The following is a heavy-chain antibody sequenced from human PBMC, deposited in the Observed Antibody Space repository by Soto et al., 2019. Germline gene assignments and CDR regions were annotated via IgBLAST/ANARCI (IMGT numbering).Heavy chain of an antibody. CDR3: ARSAPFDIYALTPLEF. D-gene: IGHD3-3*01. CDR2: ISANNGNT. CDR1: GYTFTTFG. J-gene: IGHJ4*02. Sequence: QVRLVQSGPEVKKPGASVKVSCKASGYTFTTFGISWVRQAPGQGLEWVGWISANNGNTKYSQKFQGRVSLTTETSASTAYMELRSLRSDDTAVYYCARSAPFDIYALTPLEFWGQGTLVTVSS. V-gene: IGHV1-18*01.